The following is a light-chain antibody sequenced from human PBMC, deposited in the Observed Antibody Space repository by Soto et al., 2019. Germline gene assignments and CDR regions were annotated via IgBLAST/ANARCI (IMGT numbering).Light chain of an antibody. V-gene: IGKV3-20*01. Sequence: EIVLTQSPGTLSLSPGERATLSCRASQSVRSNYLAWYQQKPGQAPRLLIYGASSRATGIPDRFSGSGSGTDFTLTISRLEPEDFAVYYCQEYDNWPLYTFGQGTKVEIK. CDR3: QEYDNWPLYT. CDR2: GAS. CDR1: QSVRSNY. J-gene: IGKJ2*01.